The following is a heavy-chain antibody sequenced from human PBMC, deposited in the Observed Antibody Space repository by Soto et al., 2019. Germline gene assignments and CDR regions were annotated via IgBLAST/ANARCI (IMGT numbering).Heavy chain of an antibody. Sequence: KSGGSLRLSCAASGFTFSDYYMSWIRQAPGKGLEWVSYISSSGSTIYYADSVKGRFTISRDNAKNSLYLQMNSLRAEDTAVYYCISDSSGYYYAFDIWGQGTMVTVSS. CDR1: GFTFSDYY. D-gene: IGHD3-22*01. J-gene: IGHJ3*02. CDR3: ISDSSGYYYAFDI. CDR2: ISSSGSTI. V-gene: IGHV3-11*01.